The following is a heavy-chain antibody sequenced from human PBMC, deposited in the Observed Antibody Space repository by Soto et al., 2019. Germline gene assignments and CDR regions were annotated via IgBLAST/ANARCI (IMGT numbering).Heavy chain of an antibody. CDR2: IYYSGST. V-gene: IGHV4-39*01. CDR3: ARCRLDYYYYYGMDV. CDR1: GGSISSSSYY. J-gene: IGHJ6*02. Sequence: PSETLSLTCTVSGGSISSSSYYWGWIRQPPGKGLEWIGSIYYSGSTYYNPSLKSRVTISVDTSKNQFSLKLSSVTAADTAVYYCARCRLDYYYYYGMDVWGQGTTVTVSS.